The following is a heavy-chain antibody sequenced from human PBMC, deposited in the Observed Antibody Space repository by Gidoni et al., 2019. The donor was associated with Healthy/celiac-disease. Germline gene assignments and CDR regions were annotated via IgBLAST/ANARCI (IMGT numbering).Heavy chain of an antibody. CDR2: IRSKAYGGTT. CDR1: GFTFGDSY. V-gene: IGHV3-49*05. CDR3: TRDLSGSYSLYYFDY. D-gene: IGHD1-26*01. J-gene: IGHJ4*02. Sequence: EVQLVESGGGLVKPGRSLRLSCTASGFTFGDSYMSWFRQAPGKGLEWVGFIRSKAYGGTTEYAASVKGRFTISRDDSKSIAYLQMNSLKTEDTAVYYCTRDLSGSYSLYYFDYWGQGTLVTVSS.